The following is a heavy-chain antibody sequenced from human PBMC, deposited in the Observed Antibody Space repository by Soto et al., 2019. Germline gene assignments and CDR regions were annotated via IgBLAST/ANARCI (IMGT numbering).Heavy chain of an antibody. Sequence: GGSLRLSCAASGFTFSSYGMHWVRQAPGKGLEWVAVISYDGSNKYYADSVKGRFTISRDNSKNTLYLQMNSLRAEDTAVYYCAKDGGHSSGWSFDYWGQGTLVTVSS. D-gene: IGHD6-19*01. V-gene: IGHV3-30*18. CDR1: GFTFSSYG. CDR2: ISYDGSNK. CDR3: AKDGGHSSGWSFDY. J-gene: IGHJ4*02.